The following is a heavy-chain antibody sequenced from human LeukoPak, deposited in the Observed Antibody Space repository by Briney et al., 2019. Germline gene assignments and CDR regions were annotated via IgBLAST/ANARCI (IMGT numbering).Heavy chain of an antibody. Sequence: GRSLRLSCAASGFTFDDYAMHWVRQAPGKGLEWVSGISWNSGSIGYADSVKGRFTISRDNAKNSLYLQMNSLRAEDTAVYYCARGRDAFDIRGQGTMVTVSS. CDR2: ISWNSGSI. V-gene: IGHV3-9*01. J-gene: IGHJ3*02. CDR1: GFTFDDYA. CDR3: ARGRDAFDI.